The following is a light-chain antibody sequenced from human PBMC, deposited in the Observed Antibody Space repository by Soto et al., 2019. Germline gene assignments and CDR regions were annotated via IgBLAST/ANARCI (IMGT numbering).Light chain of an antibody. CDR3: QQYNSYRT. CDR1: QSVSSSY. Sequence: EIVLTQSPGTLSLSPGARATLSCRASQSVSSSYLAWYQQKPGQAPRVLMYGASSRATGIPDRFSGSGSGTEFTLTISSLQPDDFATYYCQQYNSYRTFGQGTKVDIK. V-gene: IGKV3-20*01. J-gene: IGKJ1*01. CDR2: GAS.